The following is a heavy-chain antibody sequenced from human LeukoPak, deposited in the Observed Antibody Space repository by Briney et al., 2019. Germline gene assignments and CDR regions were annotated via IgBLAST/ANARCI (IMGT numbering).Heavy chain of an antibody. CDR2: IYYSGST. CDR1: GGPISSSSYY. Sequence: KPSETLSLPCTVSGGPISSSSYYWGWIRQPPGKGVEGIGSIYYSGSTYYNPSLKSRVTISVDTSKNQFSLKLSSVTAADTAVYYCARHGRDGDYVAYWGQGTLVTVSS. D-gene: IGHD4-17*01. CDR3: ARHGRDGDYVAY. V-gene: IGHV4-39*01. J-gene: IGHJ4*02.